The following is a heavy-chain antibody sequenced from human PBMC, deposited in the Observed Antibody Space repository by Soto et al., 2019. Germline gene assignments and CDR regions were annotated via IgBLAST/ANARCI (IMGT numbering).Heavy chain of an antibody. Sequence: SVKVSCKASGGTFSSYAISWVRQAPGQGLEWMGGIIPIFGTANYAQKFQGRVTITADESTSTAYMELSSLRSEDTAVYYCARDNITGTTDYYYGMDVWGQGTTVTVSS. D-gene: IGHD1-20*01. J-gene: IGHJ6*02. CDR1: GGTFSSYA. CDR2: IIPIFGTA. V-gene: IGHV1-69*13. CDR3: ARDNITGTTDYYYGMDV.